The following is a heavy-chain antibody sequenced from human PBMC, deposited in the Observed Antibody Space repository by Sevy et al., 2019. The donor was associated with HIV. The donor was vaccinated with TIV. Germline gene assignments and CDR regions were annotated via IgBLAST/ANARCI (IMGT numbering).Heavy chain of an antibody. V-gene: IGHV3-9*01. D-gene: IGHD3-10*01. Sequence: GGSLRLSCAASGFTFDEFAMHWVRQVPGKGLEWVSGINWDSGAIGYADSVKGRFTTSRDNAKKSLYLQMNSLRGEDTALYYCAKDIRYSYGRGMDVWVQGTTVTVSS. CDR3: AKDIRYSYGRGMDV. CDR1: GFTFDEFA. J-gene: IGHJ6*02. CDR2: INWDSGAI.